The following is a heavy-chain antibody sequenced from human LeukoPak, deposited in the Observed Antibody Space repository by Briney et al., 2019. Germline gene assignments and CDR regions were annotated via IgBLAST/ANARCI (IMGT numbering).Heavy chain of an antibody. CDR3: ARINAVAGPIFFDY. D-gene: IGHD6-19*01. J-gene: IGHJ4*02. Sequence: SETLSLTCTVSGGSISSYYWGWIRQPPGKGLEWIGSIYYSGSTYYNPSLKSRVTISVDTSKNQFSLKLSSVTAADTAVYYCARINAVAGPIFFDYWGQGTLVTVSS. CDR2: IYYSGST. V-gene: IGHV4-39*07. CDR1: GGSISSYY.